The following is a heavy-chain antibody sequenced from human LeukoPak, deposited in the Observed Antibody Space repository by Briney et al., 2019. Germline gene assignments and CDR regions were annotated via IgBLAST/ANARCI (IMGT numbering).Heavy chain of an antibody. V-gene: IGHV3-30*02. D-gene: IGHD2-2*01. J-gene: IGHJ6*03. CDR3: AKGASRWYYYMDV. CDR1: GFTFSSYG. Sequence: GGSLRLSCAASGFTFSSYGMHWVRQAPGKGLEWVAFIRYDGSNKYYADSVKGRFTISRDNSKNTLYVQMNSLRAEDTAVYYCAKGASRWYYYMDVWGKGTTVTVSS. CDR2: IRYDGSNK.